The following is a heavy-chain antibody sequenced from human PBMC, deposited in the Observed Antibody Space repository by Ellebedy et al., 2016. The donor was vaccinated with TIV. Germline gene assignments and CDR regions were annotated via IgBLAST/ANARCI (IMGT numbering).Heavy chain of an antibody. CDR1: GYTFTSYG. CDR3: ARVPYDTTRYYGPNWFDP. J-gene: IGHJ5*02. D-gene: IGHD3-22*01. Sequence: AASVKVSCKASGYTFTSYGISWVRQAPGQGLEWMGWINPSTGDTDYAPKFQGRVTMTRDTSISTAYMELSRLRSDDTAVYYCARVPYDTTRYYGPNWFDPWGQGTLVTVSS. V-gene: IGHV1-2*02. CDR2: INPSTGDT.